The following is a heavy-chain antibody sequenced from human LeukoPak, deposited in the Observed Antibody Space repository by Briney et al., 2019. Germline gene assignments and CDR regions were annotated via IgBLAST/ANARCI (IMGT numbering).Heavy chain of an antibody. Sequence: SETLSLTCTVSGGSISSSSYYWGCIRQPPGKGLEWIGSIYYSGSTYYNPSLKSRVTITVDTSKNQFSLKLSSVTAADTAVYYCARAEREYYYGSGPPGPFDYWGQGTLVTVSS. D-gene: IGHD3-10*01. CDR2: IYYSGST. V-gene: IGHV4-39*07. J-gene: IGHJ4*02. CDR1: GGSISSSSYY. CDR3: ARAEREYYYGSGPPGPFDY.